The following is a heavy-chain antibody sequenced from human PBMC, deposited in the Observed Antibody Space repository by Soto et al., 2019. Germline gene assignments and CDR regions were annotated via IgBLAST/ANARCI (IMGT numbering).Heavy chain of an antibody. CDR1: CFTFTSSA. J-gene: IGHJ5*02. V-gene: IGHV1-58*01. CDR2: IVVGSGNT. Sequence: ASVKVSCKASCFTFTSSAAQCVRQARGQRLEWIGWIVVGSGNTNYAQKFQERVTITRDMSTSTAYMELSSLRSEDTAVYYCAAVADPYCISTSCYEDGWFDPWG. CDR3: AAVADPYCISTSCYEDGWFDP. D-gene: IGHD2-2*01.